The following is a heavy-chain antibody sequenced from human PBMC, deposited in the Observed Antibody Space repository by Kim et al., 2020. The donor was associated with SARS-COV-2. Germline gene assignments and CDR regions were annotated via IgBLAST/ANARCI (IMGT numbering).Heavy chain of an antibody. CDR2: IYYSGST. CDR3: ARESQPGTSLNWFDP. J-gene: IGHJ5*02. Sequence: SETLSLTCTVSGGSISSYYWSWIRQPPGKGLEWIGHIYYSGSTNYNPSLKSRVTISVDTSKNQLSLKLSSVTATDTAVYYCARESQPGTSLNWFDPWGQGTLVTVSS. CDR1: GGSISSYY. V-gene: IGHV4-59*01. D-gene: IGHD1-1*01.